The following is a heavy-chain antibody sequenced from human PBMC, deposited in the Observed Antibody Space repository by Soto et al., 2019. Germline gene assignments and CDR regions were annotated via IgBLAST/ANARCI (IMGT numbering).Heavy chain of an antibody. Sequence: GGSLRLSCAASGFTFSSYSMNWVRQAPGKGLEWVSSISSSSSYIYYADSVKGRFTISRDNAKNSLYLQMNSLRAEDTAVYYCARDSITIFGVVTDWFDPWGQGTLVTVS. CDR3: ARDSITIFGVVTDWFDP. CDR2: ISSSSSYI. CDR1: GFTFSSYS. J-gene: IGHJ5*02. D-gene: IGHD3-3*01. V-gene: IGHV3-21*01.